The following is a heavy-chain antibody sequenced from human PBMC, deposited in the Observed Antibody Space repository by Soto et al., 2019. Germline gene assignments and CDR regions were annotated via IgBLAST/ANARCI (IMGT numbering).Heavy chain of an antibody. CDR2: IYPGDSDT. D-gene: IGHD5-18*01. CDR1: GYSFTSYW. CDR3: AHLPWQHLWPRAPVVY. V-gene: IGHV5-51*01. Sequence: GESLKISCKGSGYSFTSYWIGWVRQMPGKGLEWMGIIYPGDSDTRYSPSLKSRVTITKDTSKNQLVLTMTNMDPVDTATYYCAHLPWQHLWPRAPVVYWGQGTPVTVSS. J-gene: IGHJ4*02.